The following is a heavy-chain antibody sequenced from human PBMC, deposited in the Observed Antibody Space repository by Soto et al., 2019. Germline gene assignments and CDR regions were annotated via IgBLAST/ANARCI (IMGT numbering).Heavy chain of an antibody. CDR3: ARVYCSGGSCYGIDY. V-gene: IGHV1-46*01. Sequence: ASVKVSCKASGYTFTTYYMHWVRQAPGQGLEWMGIINPSGGSTSYAQKFQGRVTMTRDTSTSTVYMELSSLRSEDTAAYYCARVYCSGGSCYGIDYWGQGTLVTVSS. J-gene: IGHJ4*02. CDR1: GYTFTTYY. D-gene: IGHD2-15*01. CDR2: INPSGGST.